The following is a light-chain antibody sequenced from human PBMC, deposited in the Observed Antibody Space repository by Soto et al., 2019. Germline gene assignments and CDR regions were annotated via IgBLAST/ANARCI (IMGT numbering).Light chain of an antibody. Sequence: ELTQPPSVSVAPGQTATITCGGNNIGSKSVPWYQQKPGQAPVLVVYGDSDRPSGIPERFSGSNSGNTATLTITRVEAGDEADYYCQVWDRTSDHYVFGTGTKVTVL. CDR2: GDS. V-gene: IGLV3-21*02. J-gene: IGLJ1*01. CDR1: NIGSKS. CDR3: QVWDRTSDHYV.